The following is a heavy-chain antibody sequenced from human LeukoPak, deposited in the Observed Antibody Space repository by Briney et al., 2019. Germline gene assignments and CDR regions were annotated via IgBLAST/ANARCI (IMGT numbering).Heavy chain of an antibody. V-gene: IGHV4-59*08. CDR2: IYYSGST. CDR1: GGSISSYY. Sequence: SETLSLTCTVSGGSISSYYWSWLRQPRGKGVEWGGYIYYSGSTNYNPSLKSRFTISVDTSKNQFSLKLSSVTAADTAVYYCARLPSYGLDAYWGQGTLVTVSS. J-gene: IGHJ4*02. D-gene: IGHD4-17*01. CDR3: ARLPSYGLDAY.